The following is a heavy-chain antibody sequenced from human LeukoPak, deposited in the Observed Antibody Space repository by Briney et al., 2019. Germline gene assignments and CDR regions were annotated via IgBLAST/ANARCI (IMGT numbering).Heavy chain of an antibody. CDR1: GGSISSSSYY. CDR2: IYYSGGT. V-gene: IGHV4-39*01. J-gene: IGHJ6*03. CDR3: ARGKIYYYYYMDV. Sequence: SETLSLTCTVSGGSISSSSYYWGWIRQPPGKGLEWIGSIYYSGGTYYNPSLKSRVTISVDTSKNQFSLKLSSVTAADTAVYYCARGKIYYYYYMDVWGKGTTVTVSS.